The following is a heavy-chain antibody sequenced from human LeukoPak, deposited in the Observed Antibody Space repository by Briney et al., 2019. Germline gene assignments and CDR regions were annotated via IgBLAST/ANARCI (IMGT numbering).Heavy chain of an antibody. J-gene: IGHJ4*02. V-gene: IGHV4-34*01. Sequence: SETLSLTCAVYGGSFSGYYWSWIRQPPGKGLEWIGEINHSGSTNYNPSLKSRVTISVDTSKNQFSLKLGSVTAADTAVYYCARGRLGQWLVSFVFDYWGQGTLVTVSS. CDR3: ARGRLGQWLVSFVFDY. CDR1: GGSFSGYY. CDR2: INHSGST. D-gene: IGHD6-19*01.